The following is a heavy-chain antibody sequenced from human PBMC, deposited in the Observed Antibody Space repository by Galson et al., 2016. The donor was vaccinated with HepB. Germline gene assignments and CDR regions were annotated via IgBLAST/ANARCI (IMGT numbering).Heavy chain of an antibody. Sequence: SLRLSCAVSGFTFSSYGMHWVRQAPGKGLEWVAVIWYDGSNKYYADSVKGRFTISRDNSKNTLYLQMNSLRAEDTAVYYCARSPRRDGYNLDWYFDLWGRGTLVTVSS. V-gene: IGHV3-33*01. CDR3: ARSPRRDGYNLDWYFDL. CDR2: IWYDGSNK. CDR1: GFTFSSYG. D-gene: IGHD5-24*01. J-gene: IGHJ2*01.